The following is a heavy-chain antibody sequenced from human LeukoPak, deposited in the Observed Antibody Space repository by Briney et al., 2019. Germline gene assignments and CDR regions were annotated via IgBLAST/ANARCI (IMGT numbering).Heavy chain of an antibody. V-gene: IGHV4-39*07. D-gene: IGHD3-10*01. Sequence: SETLSLTCTVSGGSISSSSYYWGWIRQPPGKGLEWFGSIYYSGSTYYNPSLKSRVTISVDTSKNQFSLKVNSVTAADTAVYFCARDHLLWPYYMDVWGKGTTVTISS. CDR1: GGSISSSSYY. J-gene: IGHJ6*03. CDR3: ARDHLLWPYYMDV. CDR2: IYYSGST.